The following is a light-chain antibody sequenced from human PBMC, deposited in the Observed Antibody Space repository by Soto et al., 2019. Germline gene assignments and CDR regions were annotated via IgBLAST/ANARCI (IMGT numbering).Light chain of an antibody. CDR1: QRIRSN. CDR3: QQHLSAPWT. J-gene: IGKJ1*01. CDR2: GAS. V-gene: IGKV3-15*01. Sequence: EIVITRAPAILSVTPGEGATLSCRASQRIRSNLAWYQQKPGQAPRLLIYGASTRASGIPARVSGSGSGTDFTLTISSLQLEDLAVYHCQQHLSAPWTFGQGTKVDI.